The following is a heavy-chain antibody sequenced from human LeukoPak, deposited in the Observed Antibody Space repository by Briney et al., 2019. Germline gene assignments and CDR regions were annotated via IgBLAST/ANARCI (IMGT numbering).Heavy chain of an antibody. CDR2: FDPEDGEDGET. CDR1: GYSLIEVA. V-gene: IGHV1-24*01. CDR3: AMTDRYAGRPFDY. D-gene: IGHD3-9*01. Sequence: ASVNVSCQVSGYSLIEVAMHWVRQAPGKGLEWVGSFDPEDGEDGETHYAQKFQGRVTMTEDASTDTAYMELTSLSSEDTALYYCAMTDRYAGRPFDYWGQGTLVTVSS. J-gene: IGHJ4*02.